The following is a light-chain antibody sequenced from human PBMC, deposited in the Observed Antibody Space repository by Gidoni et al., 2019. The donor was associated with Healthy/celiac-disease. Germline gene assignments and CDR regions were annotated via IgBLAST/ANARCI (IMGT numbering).Light chain of an antibody. CDR2: EVR. CDR3: SSYTSSSTLWV. Sequence: QSALTHPASVSGSPGQSITISCTGTSSDVGGYNYVSWYQQHPGKAPKLMIYEVRNRPSGVSNRFSGSKSGNTASLTISGLQAEDEADYYCSSYTSSSTLWVFGGGTKLTVL. V-gene: IGLV2-14*01. J-gene: IGLJ3*02. CDR1: SSDVGGYNY.